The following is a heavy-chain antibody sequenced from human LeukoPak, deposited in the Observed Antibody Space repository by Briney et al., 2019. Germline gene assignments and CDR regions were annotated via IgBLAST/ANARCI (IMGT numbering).Heavy chain of an antibody. CDR3: ARHDVDTAMVSWFDP. V-gene: IGHV5-51*01. J-gene: IGHJ5*02. CDR1: GYSFTSYW. Sequence: GESLMIYCKGFGYSFTSYWIGWVRQMPAKGLAWMGIIYPGDSDTRYSPSFQGQVTISADKSISTAYLQWSSLKASDTAMYYCARHDVDTAMVSWFDPWGQGTLVTVSS. D-gene: IGHD5-18*01. CDR2: IYPGDSDT.